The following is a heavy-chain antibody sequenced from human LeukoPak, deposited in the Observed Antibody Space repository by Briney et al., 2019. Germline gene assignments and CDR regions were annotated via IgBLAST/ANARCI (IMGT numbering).Heavy chain of an antibody. CDR2: INHSGAI. CDR1: GASFSAND. J-gene: IGHJ4*02. Sequence: SETLSLTCAVYGASFSANDWIWIRQPPGKGQEWIGEINHSGAITYKPSLKSRLTISSDTSKNQFSLKLSSVTSADTAVYYCARYCGSENYCISYWGQGTLVTVSS. V-gene: IGHV4-34*01. D-gene: IGHD3-10*01. CDR3: ARYCGSENYCISY.